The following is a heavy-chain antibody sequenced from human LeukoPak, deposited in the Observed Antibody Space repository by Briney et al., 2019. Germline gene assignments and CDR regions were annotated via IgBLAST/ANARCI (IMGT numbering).Heavy chain of an antibody. CDR2: ISSSGSNI. CDR3: ARDRHYLDY. CDR1: GFTFSSYE. V-gene: IGHV3-48*03. J-gene: IGHJ4*02. Sequence: GGSLRLSCAASGFTFSSYEMNWVRQAPGKGLEWVSYISSSGSNIYYADSVKGRFTISRDNAKNSLYLQMNSLRAEDTAVYYCARDRHYLDYWGQGTLVTVSS.